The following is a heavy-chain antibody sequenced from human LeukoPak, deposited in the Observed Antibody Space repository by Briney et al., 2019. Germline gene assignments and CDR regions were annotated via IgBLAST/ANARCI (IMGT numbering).Heavy chain of an antibody. CDR1: GGSISSGSYY. J-gene: IGHJ6*03. CDR3: ARMLDSSSWYGVYYYYYYMDV. V-gene: IGHV4-39*07. D-gene: IGHD6-13*01. Sequence: SQTLSLTCTVSGGSISSGSYYWGWIRQPPGKGLEWIGSIYHSGSTYYNPSLKSRVTISVDTSKNQFSLKLSSVTAADTAVYYCARMLDSSSWYGVYYYYYYMDVWGKGTTVTVSS. CDR2: IYHSGST.